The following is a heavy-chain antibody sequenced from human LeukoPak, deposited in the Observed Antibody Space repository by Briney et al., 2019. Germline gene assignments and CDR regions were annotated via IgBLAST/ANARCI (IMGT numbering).Heavy chain of an antibody. CDR3: ARGDKFSGDY. J-gene: IGHJ4*02. CDR1: GFTFSSYW. CDR2: INQDGREK. V-gene: IGHV3-7*04. Sequence: GGSLRLSCAASGFTFSSYWMSWLRQAPGKGLEWVANINQDGREKYYVDSVKGRFTISRDNAKNSLYLQMNSLRAEDTAVYFCARGDKFSGDYWGQGTLVTVSS. D-gene: IGHD2-15*01.